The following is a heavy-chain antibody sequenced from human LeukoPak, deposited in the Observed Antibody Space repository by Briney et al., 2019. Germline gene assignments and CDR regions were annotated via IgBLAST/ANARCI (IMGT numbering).Heavy chain of an antibody. J-gene: IGHJ4*02. CDR2: IYYSGST. V-gene: IGHV4-30-4*08. D-gene: IGHD5-18*01. Sequence: SETLSLTCTVSGGSISSYYWSWIRQPPGKGLEWIGYIYYSGSTYYNPSLKSRVTISVDTSKNQFSLKLSSVTAADTAVYYCAREGDARGYSYGYHYWGQGTLVTVSS. CDR1: GGSISSYY. CDR3: AREGDARGYSYGYHY.